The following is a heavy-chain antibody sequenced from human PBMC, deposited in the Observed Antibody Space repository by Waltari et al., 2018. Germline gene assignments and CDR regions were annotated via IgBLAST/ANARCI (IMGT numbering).Heavy chain of an antibody. J-gene: IGHJ4*02. CDR2: IYYSGTIT. V-gene: IGHV4-34*01. Sequence: QVHLQQWGAGLLKPSETLSLTCGVFGGSLSVYYCTWIRQPPGKGLEWIGQIYYSGTITNYNPSLKSRVTISIDRSKNQLSLSLTSVTAADTAVYYCARRGCFVGNCYSGVDFWGPGTVVTVSS. CDR3: ARRGCFVGNCYSGVDF. D-gene: IGHD2-21*02. CDR1: GGSLSVYY.